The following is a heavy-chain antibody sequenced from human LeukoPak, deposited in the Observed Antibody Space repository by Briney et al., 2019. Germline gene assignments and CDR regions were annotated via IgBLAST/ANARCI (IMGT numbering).Heavy chain of an antibody. J-gene: IGHJ4*02. Sequence: ASETLSLTCIVSGSSITNYIYHWAWIRQPPGKGLECIGTIYYSGSTSYNPSLKSRVTISADTSKNQFSLKLSSVTAADTAVYYCARGRGYSDSSSYYFDYWGQGTLVTVS. CDR3: ARGRGYSDSSSYYFDY. CDR2: IYYSGST. V-gene: IGHV4-39*01. D-gene: IGHD3-22*01. CDR1: GSSITNYIYH.